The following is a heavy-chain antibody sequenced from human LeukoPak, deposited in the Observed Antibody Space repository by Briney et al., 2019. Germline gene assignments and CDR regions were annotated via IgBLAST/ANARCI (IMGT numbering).Heavy chain of an antibody. CDR3: ARAFCSGGDCYSKSNFDS. CDR1: GYTSTAYY. V-gene: IGHV1-2*02. D-gene: IGHD2-15*01. Sequence: ASVKVSCKASGYTSTAYYMHWVRQAPGQGLEWMGWINPDSGGTNYAQKFQGRVTMTRDTSITTAYMELSRLRSDDTAVYSCARAFCSGGDCYSKSNFDSWGQGTLVTVSS. CDR2: INPDSGGT. J-gene: IGHJ4*02.